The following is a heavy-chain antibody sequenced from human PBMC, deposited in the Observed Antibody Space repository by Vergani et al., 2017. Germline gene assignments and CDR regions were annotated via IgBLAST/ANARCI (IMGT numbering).Heavy chain of an antibody. CDR2: IYPGDSDT. D-gene: IGHD4-17*01. Sequence: EVQLLQSGAEVKKPGESLKISCQAFGYIFSNFWIGWVRQRPGRGLEWMGIIYPGDSDTRYSPSFQGQVTISADKSISTAYLQWSSLKASDTAMYYCARHEGYGDYYFDYWGQGTLVTVSS. J-gene: IGHJ4*02. CDR3: ARHEGYGDYYFDY. V-gene: IGHV5-51*01. CDR1: GYIFSNFW.